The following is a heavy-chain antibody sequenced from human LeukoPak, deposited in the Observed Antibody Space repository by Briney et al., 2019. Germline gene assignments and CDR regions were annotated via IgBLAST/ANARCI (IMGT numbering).Heavy chain of an antibody. J-gene: IGHJ4*02. Sequence: PSQTLSLTCTVSGXSISSGDYYWSWIRQPPGKGLESIGYIYYSGSTYYNPSLKSRVTISVDTSKNQFSLKLSSVTAADTAVYYCAREYGDYVGGNYWGQGTLVTVSS. D-gene: IGHD4-17*01. CDR1: GXSISSGDYY. CDR3: AREYGDYVGGNY. V-gene: IGHV4-30-4*01. CDR2: IYYSGST.